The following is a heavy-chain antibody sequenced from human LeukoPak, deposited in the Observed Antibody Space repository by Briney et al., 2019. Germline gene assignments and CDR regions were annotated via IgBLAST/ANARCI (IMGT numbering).Heavy chain of an antibody. V-gene: IGHV4-31*03. Sequence: PSETLSLTCTVSGGSISSGGYYWSWIRQHPGKGLEWIGYIYYSGSTYYNPSLKSRVTISVDTSKNQFSLKLSSVTAADTAVYYCARVPEYGLHYFDYWGQGTLVTVSS. J-gene: IGHJ4*02. D-gene: IGHD4/OR15-4a*01. CDR3: ARVPEYGLHYFDY. CDR2: IYYSGST. CDR1: GGSISSGGYY.